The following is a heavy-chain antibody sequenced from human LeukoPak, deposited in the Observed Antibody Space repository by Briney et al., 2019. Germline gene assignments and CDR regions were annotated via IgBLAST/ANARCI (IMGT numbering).Heavy chain of an antibody. CDR1: GYTFTGYY. Sequence: GASVKVSCKASGYTFTGYYMHRVRQAPGQGLEWMGWINPNSGGTNYAQKFQGRVTMTRDTSISTAYMELSGLRSDDTAVYYCARARGSEMAYFDYWGQGTLVTVSS. CDR2: INPNSGGT. V-gene: IGHV1-2*02. CDR3: ARARGSEMAYFDY. D-gene: IGHD5-24*01. J-gene: IGHJ4*02.